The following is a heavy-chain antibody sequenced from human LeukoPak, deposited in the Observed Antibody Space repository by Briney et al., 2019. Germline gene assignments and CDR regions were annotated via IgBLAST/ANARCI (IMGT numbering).Heavy chain of an antibody. CDR3: ARAIAAAGTAQYYFDY. D-gene: IGHD6-13*01. V-gene: IGHV3-21*01. CDR1: GFTVSSYA. CDR2: ISSSSSYI. J-gene: IGHJ4*02. Sequence: GGSLRLSCAASGFTVSSYAMNWVRQAPGKGLEWVSSISSSSSYIYYADSVKGRFTISRDNAKNSLYLQMNSLRAEDTAVYYCARAIAAAGTAQYYFDYWGQGTLVTVSS.